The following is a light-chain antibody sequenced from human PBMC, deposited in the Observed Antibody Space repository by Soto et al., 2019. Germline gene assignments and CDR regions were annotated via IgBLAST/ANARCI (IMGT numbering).Light chain of an antibody. V-gene: IGLV9-49*01. CDR1: SGYSNYK. Sequence: QSVLTQPPSASASLGASVTLTCTLSSGYSNYKVDWYQQRPGKGPRFVMRVGTGGIVGSKGDSIPDRFSVLGSGLNRYLTIKNIQEEDESDYHCGADHGSGSNFLVVFGGGTKLTVL. J-gene: IGLJ2*01. CDR3: GADHGSGSNFLVV. CDR2: VGTGGIVG.